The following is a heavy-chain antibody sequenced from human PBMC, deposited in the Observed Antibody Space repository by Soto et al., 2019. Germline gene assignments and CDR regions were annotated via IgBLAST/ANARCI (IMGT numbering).Heavy chain of an antibody. V-gene: IGHV1-18*01. J-gene: IGHJ4*01. CDR3: VGAKGDSSVIYYGY. D-gene: IGHD3-10*01. CDR1: GYTFTSYG. CDR2: MSTYNGNT. Sequence: QVQLVQSGAEVKKPGASVKVSCKASGYTFTSYGLNWVRQAPGQGLEWMGWMSTYNGNTNYAQKDQGRVTMTPDTSPRTVYMAVRSLRPDDTAVYYCVGAKGDSSVIYYGYWSQGTPVTVSS.